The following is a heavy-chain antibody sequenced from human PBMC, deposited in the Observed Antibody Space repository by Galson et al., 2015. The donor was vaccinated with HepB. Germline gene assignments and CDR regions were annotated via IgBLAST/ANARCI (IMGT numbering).Heavy chain of an antibody. Sequence: ALRLSCAASGCRFSEFYMTWIRQAPGKGLQWISYISGRGTTTYYADSVKGRFTVSRDNSKNSLYLQINSLRAEDTAVYYCGRAAGWVDPWGQGTLVTVSS. CDR1: GCRFSEFY. CDR2: ISGRGTTT. J-gene: IGHJ5*02. V-gene: IGHV3-11*01. CDR3: GRAAGWVDP.